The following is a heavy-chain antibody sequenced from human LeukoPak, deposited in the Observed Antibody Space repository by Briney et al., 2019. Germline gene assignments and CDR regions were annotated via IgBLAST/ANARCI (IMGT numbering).Heavy chain of an antibody. D-gene: IGHD4-17*01. V-gene: IGHV3-30*18. CDR3: AKTWSSTVTIADY. CDR1: GFTFSSYG. Sequence: GGSLRLSCAASGFTFSSYGMHWVRQAPGKGLEWVAVISYDGSNKYYADPVKGRFTISRDNSKNTLYLQMNSLRAEDTAVYYCAKTWSSTVTIADYWGQGTLVTVSS. CDR2: ISYDGSNK. J-gene: IGHJ4*02.